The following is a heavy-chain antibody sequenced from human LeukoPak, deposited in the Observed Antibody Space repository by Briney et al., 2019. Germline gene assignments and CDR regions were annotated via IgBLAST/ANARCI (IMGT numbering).Heavy chain of an antibody. D-gene: IGHD6-13*01. CDR2: IYSGGST. Sequence: GGSLRLSCAASGFTVSSNYMSWVRQAPGKGLEWVSVIYSGGSTYYADSVKGRFTISRDNSKNTLYLQMNSLRAEDTAVYYCARGAAAGRRGYYYYYMDVWGKGTTVTIPS. CDR1: GFTVSSNY. CDR3: ARGAAAGRRGYYYYYMDV. J-gene: IGHJ6*03. V-gene: IGHV3-53*01.